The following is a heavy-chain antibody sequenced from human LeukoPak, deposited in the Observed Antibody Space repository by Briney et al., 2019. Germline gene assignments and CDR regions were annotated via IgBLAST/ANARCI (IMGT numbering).Heavy chain of an antibody. CDR3: PRGNLTYYDYVFTLDY. V-gene: IGHV1-18*01. CDR2: ISAYNGNT. CDR1: GYTFTSYG. Sequence: ASVTVSFTASGYTFTSYGIGWVRQAPGQGLEWMGWISAYNGNTNYAQKLQGRVTITTDTSTSTAYMELRSLRSDDTAVYYCPRGNLTYYDYVFTLDYWGQGTLVTVSS. D-gene: IGHD3-16*01. J-gene: IGHJ4*02.